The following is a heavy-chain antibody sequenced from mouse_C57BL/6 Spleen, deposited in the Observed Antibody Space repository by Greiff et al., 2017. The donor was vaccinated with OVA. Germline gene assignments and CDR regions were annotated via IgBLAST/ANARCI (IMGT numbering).Heavy chain of an antibody. D-gene: IGHD1-1*01. J-gene: IGHJ1*03. V-gene: IGHV5-17*01. CDR1: GFTFSDYG. CDR2: ISSGSSTI. Sequence: EVMLVESGGGLVKPGGSLKLSCAASGFTFSDYGMHWVRQAPEKGLEWVAYISSGSSTIYYADTVKGRFTISRDNAKNTLFLQMTSLRSEDTAMYYCARRGDYYGSSYWYFDVWGTGTTVTVAS. CDR3: ARRGDYYGSSYWYFDV.